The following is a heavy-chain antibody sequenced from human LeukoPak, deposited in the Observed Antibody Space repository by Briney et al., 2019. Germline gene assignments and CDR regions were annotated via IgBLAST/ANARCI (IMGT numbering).Heavy chain of an antibody. J-gene: IGHJ5*02. CDR1: GFTFGDYA. CDR2: ISYVGSNK. Sequence: PGGSLRLSCTASGFTFGDYAMHWVRQAPGKGLEWVAVISYVGSNKYYADSVKGRFTISRDNSKNTLYLQMNSLRAEDTAVYYCARGSRVSLMIVVVIVGPWGQGTLVTVSS. V-gene: IGHV3-30-3*01. CDR3: ARGSRVSLMIVVVIVGP. D-gene: IGHD3-22*01.